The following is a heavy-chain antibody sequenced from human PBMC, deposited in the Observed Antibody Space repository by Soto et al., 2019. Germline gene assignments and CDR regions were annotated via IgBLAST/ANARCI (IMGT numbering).Heavy chain of an antibody. CDR1: GYTFTDHY. CDR3: ARGRTVNFYGMDV. Sequence: QVQLVQSGAEVKKPGASVKVSYVASGYTFTDHYIHWVRQAPGQGLEWMGWINTHSGDTIYAQKFQGRVTLTRDTSISTAYMELSRLRSDDTAVYYCARGRTVNFYGMDVWGQGTMVTVSS. D-gene: IGHD4-17*01. J-gene: IGHJ6*02. V-gene: IGHV1-2*02. CDR2: INTHSGDT.